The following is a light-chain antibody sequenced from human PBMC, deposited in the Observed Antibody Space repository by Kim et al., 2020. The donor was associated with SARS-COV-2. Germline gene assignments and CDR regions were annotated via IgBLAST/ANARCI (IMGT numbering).Light chain of an antibody. CDR2: DNN. CDR1: TSDIGNNY. CDR3: GTWDTSLTVGV. V-gene: IGLV1-51*01. J-gene: IGLJ3*02. Sequence: QSVLTQPPSVSAAPGQKVTITCSGSTSDIGNNYVSWYQQLPGTAPKLLIYDNNKRPSGTPDRFSGSKSRTSAALDITELQTGDEADYYCGTWDTSLTVGVFGGGTQLTVL.